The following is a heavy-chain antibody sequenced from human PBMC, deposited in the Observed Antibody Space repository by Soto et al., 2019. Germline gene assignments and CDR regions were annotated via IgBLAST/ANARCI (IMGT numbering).Heavy chain of an antibody. J-gene: IGHJ5*02. V-gene: IGHV3-7*04. D-gene: IGHD3-22*01. Sequence: GGSLRLSCAASGFTFNTYWMSWVRQAPGKGLEWVANIKPDGSEKWYVDSVKGRFTISRDNAKNSLYLQMNSLRAEDTAVYFCARGDYYDSSGYYYDAYWFDPWGQGTLVTVS. CDR2: IKPDGSEK. CDR3: ARGDYYDSSGYYYDAYWFDP. CDR1: GFTFNTYW.